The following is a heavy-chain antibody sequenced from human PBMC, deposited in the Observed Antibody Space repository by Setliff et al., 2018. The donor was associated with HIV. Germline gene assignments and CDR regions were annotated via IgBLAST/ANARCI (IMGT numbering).Heavy chain of an antibody. CDR1: GLTFSDHY. CDR2: SRNKGNPNPT. J-gene: IGHJ4*02. CDR3: AIASSGHSGSYLDY. V-gene: IGHV3-72*01. Sequence: GGSLRLSCAASGLTFSDHYMDWVRQAPGKGLEWVGRSRNKGNPNPTEYAASVKGRFTLSRDDSKNSVSLQMNSLKIEDTAMYYCAIASSGHSGSYLDYWGQGTLVTVSS. D-gene: IGHD5-12*01.